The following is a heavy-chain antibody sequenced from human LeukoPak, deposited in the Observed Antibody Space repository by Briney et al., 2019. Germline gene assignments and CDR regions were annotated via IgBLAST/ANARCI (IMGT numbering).Heavy chain of an antibody. Sequence: ASVKVSCKASGYTFTSYYMHWVRQAPGQGLEWMGIINPSGGSTSYAQKFQGRVTMTRDTSTSTVYMELSSLRSKDTAVYYCVPESGYYSEYFQHWGQGTLVTVSS. CDR1: GYTFTSYY. CDR3: VPESGYYSEYFQH. V-gene: IGHV1-46*01. D-gene: IGHD3-22*01. CDR2: INPSGGST. J-gene: IGHJ1*01.